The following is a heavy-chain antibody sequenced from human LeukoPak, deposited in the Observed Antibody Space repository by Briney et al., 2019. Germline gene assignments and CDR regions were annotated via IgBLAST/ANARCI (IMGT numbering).Heavy chain of an antibody. CDR3: ASRIITMVRGVIAGDWFDP. CDR1: GGSFSGYY. CDR2: INHSGST. J-gene: IGHJ5*02. V-gene: IGHV4-34*01. D-gene: IGHD3-10*01. Sequence: SPSETLSLTCAVYGGSFSGYYWSRIRQPPGKGLEWIGEINHSGSTNYNPSLKSRVTISVDTSKNQFSLKLSSVTAADTAVYYCASRIITMVRGVIAGDWFDPWGQGTLVTVSS.